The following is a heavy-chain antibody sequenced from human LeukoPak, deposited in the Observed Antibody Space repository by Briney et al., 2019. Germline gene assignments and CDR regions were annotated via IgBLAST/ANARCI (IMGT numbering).Heavy chain of an antibody. CDR3: ARARLSPPYYYYGMDV. CDR1: GDSVSSNSAA. V-gene: IGHV6-1*01. J-gene: IGHJ6*02. Sequence: SQTLSLTCAISGDSVSSNSAAWNWIRQSPSRGLEWLGRTYYRSKWYNDYAISVKSRIIINPDTSKNQFSLQLNSVTPEDTAVYYCARARLSPPYYYYGMDVWGQGTTVTVSS. CDR2: TYYRSKWYN. D-gene: IGHD2/OR15-2a*01.